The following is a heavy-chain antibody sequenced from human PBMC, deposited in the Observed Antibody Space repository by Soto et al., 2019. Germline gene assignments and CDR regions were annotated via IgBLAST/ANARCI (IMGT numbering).Heavy chain of an antibody. CDR3: AKDGNWLDVYYDV. Sequence: EVQLLESGGGLVQPGGSLRLSCVGSGIEFSNYAMSWVRQAPGKGLEWVSIVSASGRSRYHADSVKGRFTISRDNSKNTLYLRMTNLRAEDTAVYYCAKDGNWLDVYYDVWGQGTPVTVSS. D-gene: IGHD3-16*01. CDR1: GIEFSNYA. CDR2: VSASGRSR. J-gene: IGHJ4*02. V-gene: IGHV3-23*01.